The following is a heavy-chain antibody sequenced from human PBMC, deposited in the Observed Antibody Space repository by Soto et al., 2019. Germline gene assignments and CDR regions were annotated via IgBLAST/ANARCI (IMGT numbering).Heavy chain of an antibody. CDR1: GFTFSSYA. D-gene: IGHD2-15*01. CDR3: ARVGGESDY. V-gene: IGHV3-30-3*01. CDR2: ISYDGSNK. J-gene: IGHJ4*02. Sequence: GGSLRLSCAASGFTFSSYAMHWVRQAPGKGLEWVAVISYDGSNKYYADSVKGRFTISRDNSKNTLYLQMNSLRAEDTAVYYCARVGGESDYWGQGTLVTVSS.